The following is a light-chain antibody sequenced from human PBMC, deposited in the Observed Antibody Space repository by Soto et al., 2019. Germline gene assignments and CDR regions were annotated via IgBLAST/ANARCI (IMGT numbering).Light chain of an antibody. CDR3: QHRTNWPPYT. Sequence: EIVLTQSPATLSLSPGERATLSCRASQSVSSYLAWYQQKPGQSPRLLIYDASNRATGTPARFSGSGSGRDFTLSISSLGPEDFAVYYCQHRTNWPPYTFGQGTKVDIK. CDR1: QSVSSY. CDR2: DAS. J-gene: IGKJ2*01. V-gene: IGKV3-11*02.